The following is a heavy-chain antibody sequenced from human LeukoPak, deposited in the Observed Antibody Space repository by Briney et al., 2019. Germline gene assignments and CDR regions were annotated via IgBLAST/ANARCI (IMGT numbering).Heavy chain of an antibody. Sequence: GESLKISCKGSGYSFGSYWIGWVRQMPGKGLEWMGIIYPGDYDTRYSPSFQGHVTISVDKSISTAYLQWRSLRASDTAMYFCAGHSFDTVDAFDVWGQGTIVTVSA. J-gene: IGHJ3*01. CDR3: AGHSFDTVDAFDV. D-gene: IGHD2-2*02. CDR2: IYPGDYDT. CDR1: GYSFGSYW. V-gene: IGHV5-51*01.